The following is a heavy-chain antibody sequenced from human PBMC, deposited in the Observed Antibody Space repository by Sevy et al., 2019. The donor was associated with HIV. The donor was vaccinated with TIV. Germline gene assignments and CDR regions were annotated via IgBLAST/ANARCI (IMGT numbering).Heavy chain of an antibody. CDR3: ARNPPYCSSTSCHFDY. CDR2: TYYRSKWYN. Sequence: KQSQTLSLTCAISGDSVSSNSAAWSWIRQSPSRGLEWLGRTYYRSKWYNDYAVSVKSRITINPDTSKNQFSLQLNSVTPEDTAVYYCARNPPYCSSTSCHFDYWGQGTLVTVSS. V-gene: IGHV6-1*01. D-gene: IGHD2-2*01. CDR1: GDSVSSNSAA. J-gene: IGHJ4*02.